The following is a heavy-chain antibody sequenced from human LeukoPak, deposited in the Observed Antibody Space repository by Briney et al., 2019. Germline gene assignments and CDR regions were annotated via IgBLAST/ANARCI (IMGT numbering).Heavy chain of an antibody. V-gene: IGHV3-23*01. Sequence: GGSLRLSCAASGFTFSSYGMHWVRQAPGKGLEWVASSAGSGGSTHYADSVKGRFTISRDNSQITVFLHMNSLRADDTSVYYCAQEHFDTSGYYSRFDNWGQGILVTVSS. CDR3: AQEHFDTSGYYSRFDN. J-gene: IGHJ4*02. D-gene: IGHD3-22*01. CDR2: SAGSGGST. CDR1: GFTFSSYG.